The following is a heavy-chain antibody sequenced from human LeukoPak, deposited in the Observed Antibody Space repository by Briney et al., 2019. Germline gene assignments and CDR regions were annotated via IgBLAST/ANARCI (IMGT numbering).Heavy chain of an antibody. CDR1: GYTFTGYY. V-gene: IGHV1-2*02. CDR3: AQGDYGDPSRPSYYYMDV. CDR2: INPNSGGT. D-gene: IGHD4-17*01. J-gene: IGHJ6*03. Sequence: ASVKVSCKASGYTFTGYYMHWVRQAPGQGLEWMGWINPNSGGTNYAQKFQGRVTMTRDTSISTAYMELSRLRSDDTAVYYCAQGDYGDPSRPSYYYMDVWGKGTTVTVSS.